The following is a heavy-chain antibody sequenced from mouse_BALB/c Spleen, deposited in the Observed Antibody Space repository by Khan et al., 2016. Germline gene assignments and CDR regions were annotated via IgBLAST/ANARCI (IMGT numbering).Heavy chain of an antibody. D-gene: IGHD2-3*01. CDR3: TRTPDGRFDY. CDR2: IDPANANT. J-gene: IGHJ2*01. V-gene: IGHV14-3*02. Sequence: VQLQQSGAELVMPGASVKLSCTASGFNIKDTYMHWVKQRPEQGLEWIGRIDPANANTRYDPKFQGKATLTAGTSSNTAYLQLSSLTSEDTAVYYCTRTPDGRFDYWGQGTTLTVSS. CDR1: GFNIKDTY.